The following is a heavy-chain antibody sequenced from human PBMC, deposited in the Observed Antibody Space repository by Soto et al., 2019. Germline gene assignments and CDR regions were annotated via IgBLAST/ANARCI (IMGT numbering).Heavy chain of an antibody. CDR3: AKDWTWFGEFIYENFYYGMDV. CDR2: ISYDGSKK. V-gene: IGHV3-30*18. J-gene: IGHJ6*02. Sequence: QVQLVESGGGVVQPGRSLRLSCAASGFTFSSYGMHWVRQAPGKGLEWVAVISYDGSKKYYADSVKGRFTISRDNSKNALYLQMNGIRAENMAVYYSAKDWTWFGEFIYENFYYGMDVWGQGTTVTVSS. D-gene: IGHD3-10*01. CDR1: GFTFSSYG.